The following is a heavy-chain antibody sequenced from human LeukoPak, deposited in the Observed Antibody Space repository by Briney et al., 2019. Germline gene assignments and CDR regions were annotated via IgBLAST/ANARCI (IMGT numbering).Heavy chain of an antibody. CDR1: GFTFSSYG. D-gene: IGHD3-10*01. V-gene: IGHV3-30*18. J-gene: IGHJ4*02. CDR3: AKDRRVRGVITLDY. Sequence: GGSLRLSCAASGFTFSSYGMHWVRQAPGKGLEWVAVISYDGSNKYYADSVKGRFTISRDNSKNTLYLQMNSLRAEDTAVYYCAKDRRVRGVITLDYWGQGTLVTVSS. CDR2: ISYDGSNK.